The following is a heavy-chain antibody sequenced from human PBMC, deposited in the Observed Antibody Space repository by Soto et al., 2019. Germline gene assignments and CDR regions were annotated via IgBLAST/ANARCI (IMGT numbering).Heavy chain of an antibody. CDR1: GGSISSCGYS. J-gene: IGHJ5*02. V-gene: IGHV4-30-2*01. CDR2: IYHSGST. D-gene: IGHD1-1*01. CDR3: ARGVQPEGFDP. Sequence: SETPSLTFAVSGGSISSCGYSWSWIRQPPGKGLEWIGYIYHSGSTYYNPSLKSRVTISVDRSKNQFSLKLRSVTAADTAVYYCARGVQPEGFDPWGQGTLVTVSS.